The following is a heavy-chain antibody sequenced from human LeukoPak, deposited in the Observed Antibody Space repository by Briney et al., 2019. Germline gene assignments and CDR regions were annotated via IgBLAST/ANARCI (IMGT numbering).Heavy chain of an antibody. CDR2: IRCDGSNK. D-gene: IGHD5-18*01. CDR3: AKVRLPNYFDY. Sequence: PGGSLRLSCAASGFTFSSYGMHWVRQAPGKGLEWVAFIRCDGSNKYYADSVKGRFTISRDNSKNTLYLQMNSLRAEDTAVYYCAKVRLPNYFDYCGQGTLVTVSS. CDR1: GFTFSSYG. J-gene: IGHJ4*02. V-gene: IGHV3-30*02.